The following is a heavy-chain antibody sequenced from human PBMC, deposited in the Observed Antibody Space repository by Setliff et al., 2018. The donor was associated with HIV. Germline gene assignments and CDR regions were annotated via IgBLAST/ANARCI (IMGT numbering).Heavy chain of an antibody. D-gene: IGHD2-15*01. J-gene: IGHJ4*02. V-gene: IGHV1-2*06. CDR3: ARVPSRYCSPTTCPFFFDH. CDR1: EYSFTDYY. CDR2: INPNSGGT. Sequence: ASVKVSCKTSEYSFTDYYIHWIRQAPGQGLEWMGRINPNSGGTDYAQKFLGRVTMTSDTSISTAYMELSSLRSDDTAVYYCARVPSRYCSPTTCPFFFDHWGQGALVTVSS.